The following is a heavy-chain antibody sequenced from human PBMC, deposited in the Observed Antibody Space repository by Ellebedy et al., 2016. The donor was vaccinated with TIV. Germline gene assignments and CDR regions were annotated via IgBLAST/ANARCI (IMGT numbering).Heavy chain of an antibody. CDR1: GFTFSSNW. Sequence: GESLKISCAASGFTFSSNWMSWVRQAPGKGLEWVSTISNSGESTNNADSGKGRFTISRDNSKNTPYLQMNGLRAEDTAVYYCAKDRIVGARKFDDWGQGTLVTVSS. V-gene: IGHV3-23*01. D-gene: IGHD1-26*01. CDR2: ISNSGEST. J-gene: IGHJ4*02. CDR3: AKDRIVGARKFDD.